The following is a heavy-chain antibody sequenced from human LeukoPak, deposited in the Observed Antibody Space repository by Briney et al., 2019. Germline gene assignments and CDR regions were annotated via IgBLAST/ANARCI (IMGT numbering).Heavy chain of an antibody. CDR1: GFTFSSHW. CDR3: ARAGYSSSWYTFDY. CDR2: INNDGGVT. Sequence: GGSLRLSCAASGFTFSSHWMHWVRQAPGKGLAWVSFINNDGGVTSYADSVKGRFTISRDNAKNTLYLQMNSLRAEDTAVYYCARAGYSSSWYTFDYWGQGTLVTVSS. J-gene: IGHJ4*02. D-gene: IGHD6-13*01. V-gene: IGHV3-74*01.